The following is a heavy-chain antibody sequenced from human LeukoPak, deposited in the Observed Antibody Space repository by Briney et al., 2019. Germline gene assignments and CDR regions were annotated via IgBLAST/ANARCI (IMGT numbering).Heavy chain of an antibody. Sequence: SVKVSCKASGFTFTSSAVQWVRQARGQRLEWIGWIVVGSGNTNYAQKFQERVTITTDTSTSTAYMELRSLRSDDTAVYYCARGRSGWYETFDYWGQGTLVTVSS. CDR2: IVVGSGNT. CDR3: ARGRSGWYETFDY. V-gene: IGHV1-58*01. J-gene: IGHJ4*02. D-gene: IGHD6-19*01. CDR1: GFTFTSSA.